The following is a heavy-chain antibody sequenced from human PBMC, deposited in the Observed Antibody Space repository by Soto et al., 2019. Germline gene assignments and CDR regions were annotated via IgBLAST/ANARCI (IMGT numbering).Heavy chain of an antibody. CDR1: GGSVSSGSYY. CDR3: ARRDCSGGSCYFDY. CDR2: IYYSGST. D-gene: IGHD2-15*01. J-gene: IGHJ4*02. V-gene: IGHV4-61*01. Sequence: PSETLSLTCTVSGGSVSSGSYYWSWIRQPPGKGLEWIGYIYYSGSTNYNPSLKSRVTISVDTSKNQFSLKLSSVTAADTAVYYCARRDCSGGSCYFDYWGQGTLVTV.